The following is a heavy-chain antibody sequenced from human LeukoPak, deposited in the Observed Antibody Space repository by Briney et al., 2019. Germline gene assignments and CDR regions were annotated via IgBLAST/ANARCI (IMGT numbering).Heavy chain of an antibody. Sequence: SQTLSLTCAISGDSVSSKSASWNWIRQSPSRGLGWLGRTYYRSKWYFEYAVSVKSRISINPDTSQNQFSLQLSSLTIEDTAVYYCARAGGTFDNWGQGTLVTVSS. D-gene: IGHD1-1*01. V-gene: IGHV6-1*01. CDR3: ARAGGTFDN. CDR2: TYYRSKWYF. J-gene: IGHJ4*02. CDR1: GDSVSSKSAS.